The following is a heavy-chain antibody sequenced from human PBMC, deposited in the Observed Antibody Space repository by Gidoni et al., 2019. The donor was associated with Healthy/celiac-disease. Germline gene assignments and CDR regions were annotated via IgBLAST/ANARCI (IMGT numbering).Heavy chain of an antibody. V-gene: IGHV3-30*02. CDR3: ATWANWNADDY. Sequence: QVQLVESGGGVVQPGGSLRLSCAASGFTFSSYGMHWVRQAPGKGLEWVAFIRYDGSNKYYADSVKGRFTISRDNSKNTLYLQMNSLRAEDTAVYYCATWANWNADDYWGQGTLVTVSS. CDR1: GFTFSSYG. CDR2: IRYDGSNK. D-gene: IGHD1-1*01. J-gene: IGHJ4*02.